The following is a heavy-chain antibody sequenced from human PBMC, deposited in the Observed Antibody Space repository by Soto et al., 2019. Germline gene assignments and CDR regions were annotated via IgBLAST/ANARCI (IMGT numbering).Heavy chain of an antibody. J-gene: IGHJ4*02. CDR1: GGSISSYY. CDR2: IYYTGST. V-gene: IGHV4-59*12. D-gene: IGHD3-16*02. CDR3: ARAPFMITFGGVIVNGNFDY. Sequence: SETLSLTCSVSGGSISSYYWSWIRQSPGKGLEWIGYIYYTGSTNHNPSLKSRVTISVDTSKNQFSLKLSSVTAADTAVYYCARAPFMITFGGVIVNGNFDYWGQGTLVTVSS.